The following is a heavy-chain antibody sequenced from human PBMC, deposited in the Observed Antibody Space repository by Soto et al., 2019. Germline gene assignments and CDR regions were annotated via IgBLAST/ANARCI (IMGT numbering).Heavy chain of an antibody. CDR2: INPSGGST. V-gene: IGHV1-46*01. CDR1: GYTFTRHN. D-gene: IGHD5-18*01. Sequence: QVQLVQSGAEVKKPGASVKVSCKASGYTFTRHNMHWVRQAPGQGLECMGIINPSGGSTSYGQKFQGRVTMTRDASTSTVYMELSSLRSEDTAVYYCALQPQSGAFDIWGQGTMVIVSS. J-gene: IGHJ3*02. CDR3: ALQPQSGAFDI.